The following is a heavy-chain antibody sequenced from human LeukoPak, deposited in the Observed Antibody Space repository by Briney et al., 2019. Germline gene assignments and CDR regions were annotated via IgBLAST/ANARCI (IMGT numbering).Heavy chain of an antibody. V-gene: IGHV3-11*01. J-gene: IGHJ6*03. CDR3: ATGFGGFLSLVYMDV. D-gene: IGHD3-10*01. Sequence: GGSLRLSCAASGLTFSDYYINWIRQAPGKGLEWVSYISTVGSTQYYADSVKGRFTISRDNAKNSVYLQMNSLRAEDTAVYYCATGFGGFLSLVYMDVWGKGTTVTISS. CDR2: ISTVGSTQ. CDR1: GLTFSDYY.